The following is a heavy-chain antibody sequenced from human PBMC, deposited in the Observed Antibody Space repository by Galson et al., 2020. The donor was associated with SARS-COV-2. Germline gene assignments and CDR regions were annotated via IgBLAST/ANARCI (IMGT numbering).Heavy chain of an antibody. J-gene: IGHJ5*02. D-gene: IGHD4-17*01. CDR3: ARDRVAGDYLPGWFDP. CDR1: GFTFSSYG. V-gene: IGHV3-30*03. CDR2: ISYDGSNK. Sequence: GESLKISCAASGFTFSSYGMHWVRQAPGKGLEWVAVISYDGSNKYYADSVKGRFTISRDNSKNTLYLQMNSLRAEDTAVYYCARDRVAGDYLPGWFDPWGQGNLVPVSS.